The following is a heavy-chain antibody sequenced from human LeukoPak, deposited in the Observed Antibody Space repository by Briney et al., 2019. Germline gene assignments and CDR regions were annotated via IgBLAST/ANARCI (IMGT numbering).Heavy chain of an antibody. CDR3: ARGYGPFDP. CDR2: IYYTGST. J-gene: IGHJ5*02. V-gene: IGHV4-31*11. Sequence: SDTLSLTRAVSGGSISSSGHFWSWLRQHPGKGLEWIGYIYYTGSTYYNPSLKSRLTISVDTSKNQFSLKLSAVTAADTAVYYCARGYGPFDPWGQGTLVTVSS. D-gene: IGHD5-12*01. CDR1: GGSISSSGHF.